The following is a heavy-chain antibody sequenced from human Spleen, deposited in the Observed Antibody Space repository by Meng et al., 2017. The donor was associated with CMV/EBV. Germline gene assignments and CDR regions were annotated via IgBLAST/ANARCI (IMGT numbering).Heavy chain of an antibody. J-gene: IGHJ4*02. CDR3: TRGYSSSWYAPDY. CDR1: GFTFSSYS. V-gene: IGHV3-21*04. CDR2: ISSTISYI. D-gene: IGHD6-13*01. Sequence: GGSLRLSCAASGFTFSSYSMNWVRQAPGKGLECISSISSTISYIYHADSVKGRFTISRDNAKNSLYLQMTSLRAEDTAVYYCTRGYSSSWYAPDYWGQGTLVTVSS.